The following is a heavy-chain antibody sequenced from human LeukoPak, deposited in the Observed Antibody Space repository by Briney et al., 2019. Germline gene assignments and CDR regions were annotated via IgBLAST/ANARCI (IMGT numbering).Heavy chain of an antibody. CDR2: IKQDGSEK. Sequence: GGSLRLSCAASGFTFSSYWMSWVRQAPGKGLEWVANIKQDGSEKYYVDSVKGRFTISRDNAKNSLYLQMNSLRAEDTAVYYCARASHDYGDLLDAFDIGGQGTMVTVFS. CDR3: ARASHDYGDLLDAFDI. J-gene: IGHJ3*02. V-gene: IGHV3-7*01. CDR1: GFTFSSYW. D-gene: IGHD4-17*01.